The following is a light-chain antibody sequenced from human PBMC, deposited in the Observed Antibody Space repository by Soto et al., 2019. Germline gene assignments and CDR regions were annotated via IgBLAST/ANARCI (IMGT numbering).Light chain of an antibody. Sequence: DIVLTQSPGTLSLSPGERATLSCRASQSVTNNYLDWFQQKPGQAPRLLIYDASIRADGIPDRFSGSGSETYFTLTSGRLEPEDSAVYYCQQCSFSPRTFGQGTKVEIK. CDR2: DAS. J-gene: IGKJ1*01. CDR1: QSVTNNY. V-gene: IGKV3-20*01. CDR3: QQCSFSPRT.